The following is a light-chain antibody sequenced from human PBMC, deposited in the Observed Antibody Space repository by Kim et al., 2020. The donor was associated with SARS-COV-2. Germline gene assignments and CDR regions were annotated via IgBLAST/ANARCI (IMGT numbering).Light chain of an antibody. J-gene: IGLJ3*02. Sequence: VAQGKTARITWGGNNIGSKIVHGYQKKPGQAPVLVIYRDSNRPSGIPERFSGSNPGNTATLTISRAQAGDEADYYCQVWDSSTAVFGGGTQLTVL. CDR2: RDS. V-gene: IGLV3-9*01. CDR3: QVWDSSTAV. CDR1: NIGSKI.